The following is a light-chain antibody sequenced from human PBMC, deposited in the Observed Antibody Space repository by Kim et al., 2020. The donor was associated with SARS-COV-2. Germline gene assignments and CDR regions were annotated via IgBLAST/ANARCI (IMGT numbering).Light chain of an antibody. CDR1: QDITTR. CDR3: RRYEILPPGA. V-gene: IGKV1-33*01. Sequence: ASVGDRVTISCQARQDITTRLNWDQQKPGKTPKLLFYDAFKVEVGVPARFSGRGSGRDFTLTSSSLQPEDIGTYNCRRYEILPPGAFGGGTKVEI. CDR2: DAF. J-gene: IGKJ4*01.